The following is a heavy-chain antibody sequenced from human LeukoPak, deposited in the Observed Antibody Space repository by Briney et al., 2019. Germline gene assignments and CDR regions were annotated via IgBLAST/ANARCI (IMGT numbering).Heavy chain of an antibody. CDR2: IYTSGST. D-gene: IGHD3-10*01. Sequence: SETLSLTCTVSGGSISSYYWSWIRQPAGKGLEWIGRIYTSGSTKYNPSLETRVTMSVDTSKNQFSLKLSSVTAADTAVYYCARDRARYYYGSGSYLLGSFDPWGQGTLVTVSS. CDR3: ARDRARYYYGSGSYLLGSFDP. V-gene: IGHV4-4*07. J-gene: IGHJ5*02. CDR1: GGSISSYY.